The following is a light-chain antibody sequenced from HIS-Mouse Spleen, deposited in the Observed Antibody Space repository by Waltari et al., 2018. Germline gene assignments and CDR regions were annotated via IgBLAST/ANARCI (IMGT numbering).Light chain of an antibody. J-gene: IGLJ1*01. CDR2: DDS. CDR1: NIGRKS. CDR3: QVWDSSSDHPYV. Sequence: SYVLTQPPPVSVAPGKTARITCGGNNIGRKSVHWYQQKPGQAPVLVVYDDSDRPSGIPERFSGSNSGNTATLTISRVEAGDEADYYCQVWDSSSDHPYVFGTGTKVTVL. V-gene: IGLV3-21*03.